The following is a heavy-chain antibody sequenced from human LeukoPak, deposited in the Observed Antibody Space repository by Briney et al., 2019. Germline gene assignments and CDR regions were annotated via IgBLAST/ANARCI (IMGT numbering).Heavy chain of an antibody. D-gene: IGHD5-18*01. CDR3: ASLSRRYSYGAYYFDY. V-gene: IGHV4-34*01. CDR1: GGSFSGDY. Sequence: SETLSLTCAVHGGSFSGDYWSWIRQPPGKGLEWMGEINQRGSTHYNPSPKSRVTISVDTSKTQFSLKLSSVTAADTAVYYCASLSRRYSYGAYYFDYWGQGTLVTVSS. J-gene: IGHJ4*02. CDR2: INQRGST.